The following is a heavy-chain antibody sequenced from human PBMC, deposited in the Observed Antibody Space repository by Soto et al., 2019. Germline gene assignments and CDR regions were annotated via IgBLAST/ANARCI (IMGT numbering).Heavy chain of an antibody. J-gene: IGHJ5*02. D-gene: IGHD6-19*01. CDR1: GFAFSNYW. CDR3: AREIITVAGAIRWFDP. CDR2: IKGDGSST. Sequence: EVQLVESGGGLVQPGGSLRLSCVASGFAFSNYWMHWVREVPWKELMLVSRIKGDGSSTSYAHSVEGRFTILRDNAKSTLYLQMHILRAEDTAVYYCAREIITVAGAIRWFDPWGQGTLVTVSS. V-gene: IGHV3-74*01.